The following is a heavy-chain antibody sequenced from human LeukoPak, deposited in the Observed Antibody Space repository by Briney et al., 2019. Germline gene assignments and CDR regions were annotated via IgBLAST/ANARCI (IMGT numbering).Heavy chain of an antibody. CDR2: ISSSSSYT. Sequence: GGSLRLSCAASGFTFSDYYMSWIRQAPGKGLEWVSYISSSSSYTNYADSVKGRFTISKDSAKNTVYLQMNSLRAEDTAVYYCVSFYETYWGRGTLVTVSS. CDR3: VSFYETY. CDR1: GFTFSDYY. V-gene: IGHV3-11*06. D-gene: IGHD2/OR15-2a*01. J-gene: IGHJ4*02.